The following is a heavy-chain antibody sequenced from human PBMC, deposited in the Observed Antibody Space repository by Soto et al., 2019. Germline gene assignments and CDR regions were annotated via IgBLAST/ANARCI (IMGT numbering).Heavy chain of an antibody. V-gene: IGHV3-23*01. D-gene: IGHD2-15*01. CDR1: GFTFSSYA. CDR3: AKDTPSRYCSGGSCVFDY. J-gene: IGHJ4*02. Sequence: EVQLLESGGGLVQPGGSLRLSCAASGFTFSSYAMSWVRQAPGKGLEWVSAISGSGGSTYYADSVKGRFTISRDNSKNTLYLQMNSLRAEDTAVYYCAKDTPSRYCSGGSCVFDYWGQGTLGTVSS. CDR2: ISGSGGST.